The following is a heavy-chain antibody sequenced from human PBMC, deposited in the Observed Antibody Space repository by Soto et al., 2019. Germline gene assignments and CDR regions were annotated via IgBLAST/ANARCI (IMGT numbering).Heavy chain of an antibody. V-gene: IGHV5-10-1*01. CDR1: GYSFTSYW. D-gene: IGHD3-10*01. CDR3: ARRRITMVRGVIITSDYYYYYGMDV. Sequence: LKISCKGSGYSFTSYWISWVRHIPVKFLDWMGRIDPSDSYTNYSPSFQGHVTISADKSISTAYLQWSSLKASDTAMYYCARRRITMVRGVIITSDYYYYYGMDVWGQGTTVTVSS. CDR2: IDPSDSYT. J-gene: IGHJ6*02.